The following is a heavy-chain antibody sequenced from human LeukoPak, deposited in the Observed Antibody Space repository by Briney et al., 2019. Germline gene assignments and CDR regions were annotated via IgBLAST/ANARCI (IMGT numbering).Heavy chain of an antibody. CDR2: IYSGGST. CDR3: ARDLVYLVRPG. D-gene: IGHD6-13*01. V-gene: IGHV3-53*01. J-gene: IGHJ4*02. CDR1: GFTVSSNY. Sequence: PGGSLRLSCAASGFTVSSNYMSWVRQAPGKGLEWVSVIYSGGSTYYADSVKGRFTISRDNAKNSLYLQMNSLRAEDTAVYYCARDLVYLVRPGWGQGTLVTVSS.